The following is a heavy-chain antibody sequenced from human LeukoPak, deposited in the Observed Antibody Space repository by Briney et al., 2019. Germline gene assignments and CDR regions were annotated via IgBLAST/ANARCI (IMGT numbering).Heavy chain of an antibody. CDR3: ATLIAVAGTYYFDY. Sequence: ASVTVSCKASGYTFTSYGISWVRQAPGQGLEWMGWISAYNGNTNYAQKLQGRVTMTTDTSTSTAYMELRSLRSDDTAVYYCATLIAVAGTYYFDYWGQGTLVTVSS. CDR2: ISAYNGNT. J-gene: IGHJ4*02. CDR1: GYTFTSYG. V-gene: IGHV1-18*01. D-gene: IGHD6-19*01.